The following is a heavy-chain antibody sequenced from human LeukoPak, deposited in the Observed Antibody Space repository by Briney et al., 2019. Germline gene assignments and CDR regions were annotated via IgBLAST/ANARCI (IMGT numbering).Heavy chain of an antibody. CDR1: GFTFSSYG. V-gene: IGHV3-30*02. CDR3: AKDRRYCSGGSCDLFDY. J-gene: IGHJ4*02. CDR2: IRYDGSNK. D-gene: IGHD2-15*01. Sequence: PGGSLRLSCAASGFTFSSYGMHWVRQAPGKGLEWVAFIRYDGSNKYYADSVKGRFTISRDSSKNTLYLQMNSLRAEDTAVYYCAKDRRYCSGGSCDLFDYWGQGTLVTVSS.